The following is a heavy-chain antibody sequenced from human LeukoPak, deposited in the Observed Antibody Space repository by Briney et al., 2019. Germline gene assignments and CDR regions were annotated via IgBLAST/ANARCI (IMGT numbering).Heavy chain of an antibody. CDR1: GFTFSSYG. CDR3: AKDRTPLVGAALSGFDY. Sequence: PGGSLRLSCAASGFTFSSYGMHWVRQAPGKGLEWVAFIRYDGSNKYYADSVKGRFTISRDNSKNTLYLQMNSLRAEDTAVYYCAKDRTPLVGAALSGFDYWGQGTLVTVSS. D-gene: IGHD1-26*01. CDR2: IRYDGSNK. J-gene: IGHJ4*02. V-gene: IGHV3-30*02.